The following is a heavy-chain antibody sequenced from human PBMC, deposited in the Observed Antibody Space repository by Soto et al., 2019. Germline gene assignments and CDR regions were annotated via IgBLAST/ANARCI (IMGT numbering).Heavy chain of an antibody. D-gene: IGHD3-9*01. V-gene: IGHV3-30*03. J-gene: IGHJ6*02. Sequence: GRSMRLSWAGYGCTFIGHGRHWISKTTGPGAGRVVGVSDDGSNKYYADSVKGRFTISRDNSKNTLYLQMNSLRAEDTAVYYCARDRGFDYDILTGYYTTIYYYYGMDVWGQGTTVTVSS. CDR2: VSDDGSNK. CDR1: GCTFIGHG. CDR3: ARDRGFDYDILTGYYTTIYYYYGMDV.